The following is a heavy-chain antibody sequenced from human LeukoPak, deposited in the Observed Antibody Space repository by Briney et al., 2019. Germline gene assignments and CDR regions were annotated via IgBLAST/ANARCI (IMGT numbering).Heavy chain of an antibody. D-gene: IGHD1-26*01. Sequence: GGSLRLSCAASGFTFRTYCMSWVRQAPGKGLEWVANIFQDGNDKYYVDSVKGRFTISRDNAKNSLYLQLNSLRVEDTAVYYCASRIVGTPDYFDYWGQGTLVTVSS. CDR1: GFTFRTYC. CDR2: IFQDGNDK. V-gene: IGHV3-7*01. J-gene: IGHJ4*02. CDR3: ASRIVGTPDYFDY.